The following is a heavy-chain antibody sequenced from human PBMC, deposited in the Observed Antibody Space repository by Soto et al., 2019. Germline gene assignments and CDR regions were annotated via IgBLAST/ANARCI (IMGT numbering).Heavy chain of an antibody. CDR1: GYTFTSYG. Sequence: RASVKVSCKASGYTFTSYGITWVRQAPGQGLEWMGWISANNGNTNYAQRLQGRVTMTTDTSTSTAYMELRSLRSDDTAIYYCAREVVIVAGRWFDPWGQGTLVTVSS. J-gene: IGHJ5*02. CDR2: ISANNGNT. V-gene: IGHV1-18*01. CDR3: AREVVIVAGRWFDP. D-gene: IGHD5-12*01.